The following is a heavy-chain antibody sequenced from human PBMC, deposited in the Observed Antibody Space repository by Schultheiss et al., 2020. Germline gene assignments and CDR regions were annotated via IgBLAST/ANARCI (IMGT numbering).Heavy chain of an antibody. Sequence: GESLKISCAASGFTFRIYSMNWVRQAPGKGLEWVSSISDTSAWISYADSVRDRFTISRDNAKNSLFLHMNSLRAEDTAVYYCARFPAAAGHDRDSWGRGTLVTVSS. CDR3: ARFPAAAGHDRDS. CDR1: GFTFRIYS. J-gene: IGHJ5*01. V-gene: IGHV3-21*01. CDR2: ISDTSAWI. D-gene: IGHD6-13*01.